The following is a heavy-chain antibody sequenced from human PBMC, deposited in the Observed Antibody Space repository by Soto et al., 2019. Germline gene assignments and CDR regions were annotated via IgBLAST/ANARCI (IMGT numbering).Heavy chain of an antibody. Sequence: QVQLVESGGGVVQPGRSLRLSCAASGFTFSSYGMHWVRQAPGKGLEWVAVILYDGNNQDYGDSVKGRFTISRDNSKNTLYLQMNRLRAEDTAVYYCAKESKYRAEAGSGGFDYWGQGILVTVSS. D-gene: IGHD6-19*01. J-gene: IGHJ4*02. CDR3: AKESKYRAEAGSGGFDY. V-gene: IGHV3-30*18. CDR1: GFTFSSYG. CDR2: ILYDGNNQ.